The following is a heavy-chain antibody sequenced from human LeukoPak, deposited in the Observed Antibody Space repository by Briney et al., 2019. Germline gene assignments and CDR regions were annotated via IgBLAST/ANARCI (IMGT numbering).Heavy chain of an antibody. J-gene: IGHJ4*02. D-gene: IGHD3-10*01. CDR2: IWYDGSNK. Sequence: GGSLRLSCAASGFTFSSYGMHWVRQAPGKGLEWVAVIWYDGSNKYYADSVKGGFTISRDNSKNRLYLQMNSLRAEDTAVYYCARDFYSSGSYCDYWGQGNLVTVSS. CDR1: GFTFSSYG. V-gene: IGHV3-33*01. CDR3: ARDFYSSGSYCDY.